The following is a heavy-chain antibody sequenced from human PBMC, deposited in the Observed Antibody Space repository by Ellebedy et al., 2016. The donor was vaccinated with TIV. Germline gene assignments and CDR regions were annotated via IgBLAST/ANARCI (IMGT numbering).Heavy chain of an antibody. Sequence: GGSLRLXXAASGFTFSSYAMSWVRQAPGKGLEWVSAISGSGGSTYYADSVKGRFTISRDNSKNTLYLQMNSLRAEDTAVYYCAKGLGYCSSTSCFGADDYWGQGTLVTVSS. CDR1: GFTFSSYA. D-gene: IGHD2-2*01. J-gene: IGHJ4*02. CDR2: ISGSGGST. CDR3: AKGLGYCSSTSCFGADDY. V-gene: IGHV3-23*01.